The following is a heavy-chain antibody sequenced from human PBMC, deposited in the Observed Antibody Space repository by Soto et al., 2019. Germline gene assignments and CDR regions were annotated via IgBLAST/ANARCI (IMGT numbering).Heavy chain of an antibody. V-gene: IGHV5-51*01. Sequence: LGESLKISCKAIGYTFTNYWIGWVRQTPGKGLEWMGIIFPGDSDTRYNPSFEGQVTVSADESISTAYLQWNTLKASDTAMYYCVRPNFGALTHFDFWGQGTLGTSPQ. D-gene: IGHD3-16*01. J-gene: IGHJ4*02. CDR1: GYTFTNYW. CDR2: IFPGDSDT. CDR3: VRPNFGALTHFDF.